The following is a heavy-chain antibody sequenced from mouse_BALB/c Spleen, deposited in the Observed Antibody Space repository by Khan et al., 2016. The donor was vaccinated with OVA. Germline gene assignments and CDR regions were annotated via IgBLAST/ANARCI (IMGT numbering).Heavy chain of an antibody. CDR2: INPYTGEP. J-gene: IGHJ4*01. D-gene: IGHD2-14*01. CDR1: GYTFTNYG. Sequence: QIQLVQSGPELKKPGETVKISCKASGYTFTNYGMNWVKQAPGKGLKWMGFINPYTGEPTYADDFKGRFAFSLETSASTAYLQINNLKDEDTSTXFCARVGYSGTMDYWGQGTSVTVSS. V-gene: IGHV9-3-1*01. CDR3: ARVGYSGTMDY.